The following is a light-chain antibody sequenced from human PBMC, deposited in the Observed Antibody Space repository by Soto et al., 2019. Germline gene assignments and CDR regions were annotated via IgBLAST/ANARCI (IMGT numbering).Light chain of an antibody. CDR2: ENN. V-gene: IGLV1-51*02. J-gene: IGLJ1*01. CDR3: GAWDSGLSGYV. CDR1: NSNIGNTY. Sequence: QSVLTQPPSVSAAPGQKVTISCSGSNSNIGNTYVSWYQQLPGTAPKLLIYENNKRPSGIPDRFSGSKSGTSATLGITGLQTGDEADYYRGAWDSGLSGYVFGTGTKLTVL.